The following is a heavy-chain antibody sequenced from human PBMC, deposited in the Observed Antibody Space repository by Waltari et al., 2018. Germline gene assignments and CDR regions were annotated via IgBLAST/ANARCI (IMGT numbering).Heavy chain of an antibody. CDR3: AREGGSGWSIDY. CDR2: KKKDGREK. D-gene: IGHD6-19*01. Sequence: EVQLVESGGGLVQPGGSLRLSCAASGFTFSSYWMSWVRQAPGKGLEWVANKKKDGREKYYVDSVKGRFTISRDNAKNSLYLQMNSLRAEDTAVYYCAREGGSGWSIDYWGQGTLVTVSS. J-gene: IGHJ4*02. V-gene: IGHV3-7*03. CDR1: GFTFSSYW.